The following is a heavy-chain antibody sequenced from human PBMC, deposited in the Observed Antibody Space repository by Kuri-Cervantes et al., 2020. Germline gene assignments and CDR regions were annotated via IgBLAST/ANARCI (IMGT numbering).Heavy chain of an antibody. J-gene: IGHJ6*02. V-gene: IGHV3-30-3*01. Sequence: GGSLRLSCAASGFTFSSYAMHWVRQAPGKGLEWVAVISYDGSNKYYADPVKGRFTISRDNSKNTLYLQMNSLRAEDTAVYYCAKDATPLYYDFWSGYPHYYYYGMDVWGQGTTVTVSS. CDR2: ISYDGSNK. CDR1: GFTFSSYA. CDR3: AKDATPLYYDFWSGYPHYYYYGMDV. D-gene: IGHD3-3*01.